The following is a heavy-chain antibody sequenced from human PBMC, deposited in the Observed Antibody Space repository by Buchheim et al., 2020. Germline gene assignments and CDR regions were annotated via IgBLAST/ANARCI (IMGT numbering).Heavy chain of an antibody. V-gene: IGHV3-7*01. Sequence: EVQLLESGGGLVQPGGSLRLSCAASGFTFSSYAMSWVRQAPGKGLEWVANIKQDGSEKYYVDSVKGRFTISRDNAKNPLYLQMNSLRAEDTAVYYCASHGEKLSRFWGQGTL. J-gene: IGHJ4*02. CDR1: GFTFSSYA. CDR3: ASHGEKLSRF. CDR2: IKQDGSEK. D-gene: IGHD3-10*01.